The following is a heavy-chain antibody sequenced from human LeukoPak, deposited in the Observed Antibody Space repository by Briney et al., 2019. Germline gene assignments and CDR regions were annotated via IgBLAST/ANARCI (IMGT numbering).Heavy chain of an antibody. CDR2: IYYSGST. J-gene: IGHJ4*02. Sequence: SETLSLTCTVSSGSISSSSYYWGWIRQPPGKGLEWIGSIYYSGSTYYNPSLKSRVTISVDTSKNQFSLKLSSVTAADTAVYYCASDYGDYYFDYWGQGTLVTVSS. V-gene: IGHV4-39*01. CDR1: SGSISSSSYY. D-gene: IGHD4-17*01. CDR3: ASDYGDYYFDY.